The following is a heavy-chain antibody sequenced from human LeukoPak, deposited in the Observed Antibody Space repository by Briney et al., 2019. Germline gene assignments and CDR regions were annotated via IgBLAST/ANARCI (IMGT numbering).Heavy chain of an antibody. CDR2: ICYSGST. CDR1: GGSISSYY. J-gene: IGHJ6*02. V-gene: IGHV4-59*01. D-gene: IGHD4-17*01. Sequence: PSETLSLTCTVSGGSISSYYWSWIRQPPGKGLEWIGYICYSGSTNYNPSLKSRVTISVDTSKNQFSLKLSSVTAADTAVYYCAREYGDSRGDYYYGMDVWGQGATVTVSS. CDR3: AREYGDSRGDYYYGMDV.